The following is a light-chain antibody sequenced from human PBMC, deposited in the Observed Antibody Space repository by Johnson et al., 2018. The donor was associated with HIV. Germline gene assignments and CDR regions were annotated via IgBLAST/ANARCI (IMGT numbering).Light chain of an antibody. CDR3: GTWDSGLGAHYV. V-gene: IGLV1-51*01. CDR1: NSNIGSNY. J-gene: IGLJ1*01. CDR2: DNN. Sequence: QSVLSQPPSVSAAPGQKVTISCSGSNSNIGSNYVSWYQQLPGTAPKLLIYDNNKRPSGIPDRFSGSKSGTSATLGITGLQTGDEADYYCGTWDSGLGAHYVFGTGTKVTVL.